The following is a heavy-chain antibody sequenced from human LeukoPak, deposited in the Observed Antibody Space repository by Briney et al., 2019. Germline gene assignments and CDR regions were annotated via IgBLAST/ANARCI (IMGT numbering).Heavy chain of an antibody. CDR2: ISHDANNK. V-gene: IGHV3-30*03. J-gene: IGHJ6*04. CDR1: VFTFSTYG. Sequence: GRSLRLSCAAIVFTFSTYGMHWVRQAPGKGLEWVALISHDANNKYYADSVKGRFTISRDNSKNTLYLQMNSLRDEDTAVYYCATGKGYYYYGMDVWGKGTTVTVSS. CDR3: ATGKGYYYYGMDV.